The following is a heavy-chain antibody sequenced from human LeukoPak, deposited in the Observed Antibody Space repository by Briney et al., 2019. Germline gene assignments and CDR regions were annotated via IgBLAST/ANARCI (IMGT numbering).Heavy chain of an antibody. V-gene: IGHV3-49*04. CDR1: GFSFGAYL. CDR2: IRGKAYGGTP. Sequence: GGSLRLSCTASGFSFGAYLISWVRQAPGEGLEWVGFIRGKAYGGTPEYAASVKGRFTISRDNAKNSLYLQMNSLRAEDTAVYYCAELGITMIGGVWGKGTTVTISS. D-gene: IGHD3-10*02. J-gene: IGHJ6*04. CDR3: AELGITMIGGV.